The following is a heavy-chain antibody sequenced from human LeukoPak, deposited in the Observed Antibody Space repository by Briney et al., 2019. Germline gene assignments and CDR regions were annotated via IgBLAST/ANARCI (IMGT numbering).Heavy chain of an antibody. CDR2: INPNSGGT. J-gene: IGHJ6*03. CDR1: GYTFTGYY. D-gene: IGHD3-3*01. CDR3: ARSIDSFGDYYYYMDV. Sequence: ASVKVSCKASGYTFTGYYMHWVRQATGQGLEWMGWINPNSGGTNYAQKFQGRVTMTRDTSISTAYMELSRLRSDDTAVYYCARSIDSFGDYYYYMDVWGKGTTVTVSS. V-gene: IGHV1-2*02.